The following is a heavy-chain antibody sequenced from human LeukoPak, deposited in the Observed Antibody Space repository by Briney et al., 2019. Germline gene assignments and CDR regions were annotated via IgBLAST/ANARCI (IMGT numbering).Heavy chain of an antibody. CDR3: ARDGADVYGRAFDY. CDR1: GGSISSYF. D-gene: IGHD3-10*01. J-gene: IGHJ4*02. V-gene: IGHV4-4*07. Sequence: SETLSLTCNVSGGSISSYFWTWIRQPAGKGLEWIGRIHASGTTNCNSSLKSRVSMSVDTSKNQFSLKLTSVTAADTAVYFCARDGADVYGRAFDYWGQGTLVSVSS. CDR2: IHASGTT.